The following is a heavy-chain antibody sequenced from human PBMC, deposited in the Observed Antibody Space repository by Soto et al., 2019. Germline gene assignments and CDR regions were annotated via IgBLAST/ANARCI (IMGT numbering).Heavy chain of an antibody. D-gene: IGHD3-3*01. CDR3: ARRRDFWSGYYTSYYMDV. Sequence: SETLSLTCTVSGGSISSYYWSWIRQPPGKGLEWIGYIYYSGSTNYNPSLKSRVTISVDTSKNQFSLKLSSVTAADTAVYYCARRRDFWSGYYTSYYMDVWGKGTTVTVSS. CDR2: IYYSGST. V-gene: IGHV4-59*08. J-gene: IGHJ6*03. CDR1: GGSISSYY.